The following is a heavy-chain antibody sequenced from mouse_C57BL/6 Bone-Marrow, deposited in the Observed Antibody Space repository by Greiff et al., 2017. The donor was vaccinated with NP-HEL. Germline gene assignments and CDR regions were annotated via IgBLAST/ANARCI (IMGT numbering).Heavy chain of an antibody. CDR3: AKHDYDEDWYFDF. Sequence: VQLHQPGPELVKPGASVKMSCKASGYPFTNYKMHGVKQSLGKGLGWIGIFTPTIGGTSSTQKFKGTATLPVNKSSSTASRELRSLTSEDSAVYYCAKHDYDEDWYFDFWGTGTTVTVSS. CDR1: GYPFTNYK. D-gene: IGHD2-4*01. J-gene: IGHJ1*03. CDR2: FTPTIGGT. V-gene: IGHV1-22*01.